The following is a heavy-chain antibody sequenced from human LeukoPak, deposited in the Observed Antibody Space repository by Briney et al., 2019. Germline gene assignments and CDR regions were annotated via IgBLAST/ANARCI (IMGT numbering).Heavy chain of an antibody. V-gene: IGHV3-66*01. D-gene: IGHD6-19*01. Sequence: GGSLRLSCAAFGFIVRSNHINWVRQAPGKGLEWVSITYSGDTTYYADSVKGRFIISRDDSKNTLYLQMNSLRAEDTAVYYCAKGQGSYSSGWSLDYWGQGTLVTVSS. J-gene: IGHJ4*02. CDR2: TYSGDTT. CDR3: AKGQGSYSSGWSLDY. CDR1: GFIVRSNH.